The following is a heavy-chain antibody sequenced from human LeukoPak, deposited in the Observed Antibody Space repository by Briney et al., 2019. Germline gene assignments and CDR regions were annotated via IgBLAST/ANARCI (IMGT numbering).Heavy chain of an antibody. V-gene: IGHV4-34*01. Sequence: SETLSLTCAVYGGSFSGYFWSWIRQPPGKGLEWIGEINHSGSTNYNPSLKSRVTISVDTSKNQFSLKLSSVTAADTAVYYCARGGRKVRGAMGYWGQGTLVTVSS. CDR1: GGSFSGYF. D-gene: IGHD3-10*01. J-gene: IGHJ4*02. CDR3: ARGGRKVRGAMGY. CDR2: INHSGST.